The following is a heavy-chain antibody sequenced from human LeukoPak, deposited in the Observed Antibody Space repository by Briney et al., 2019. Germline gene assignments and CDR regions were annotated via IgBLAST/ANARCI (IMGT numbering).Heavy chain of an antibody. V-gene: IGHV1-46*01. CDR2: INPSGGST. Sequence: ASVKVSCKASGYIFTSSYIHWVRQAPGQGLEWMGMINPSGGSTGYAQKFQGRVTMTRDMSTSTVYMELSSLRSEDTAVYYCARQNERDAHFDYWGQGTLVTVSS. CDR3: ARQNERDAHFDY. D-gene: IGHD5-24*01. CDR1: GYIFTSSY. J-gene: IGHJ4*02.